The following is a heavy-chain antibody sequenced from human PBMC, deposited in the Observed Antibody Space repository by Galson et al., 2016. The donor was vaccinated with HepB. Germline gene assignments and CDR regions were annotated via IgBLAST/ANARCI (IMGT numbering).Heavy chain of an antibody. CDR2: ISWNSGSI. V-gene: IGHV3-9*01. CDR1: GFTFDNYA. CDR3: AKASRPYNYYYYFGMDV. D-gene: IGHD3-10*01. J-gene: IGHJ6*02. Sequence: SLRLSCAASGFTFDNYAMHWVRQGPGKGLEWVSGISWNSGSIGYADSVKGRFTISRDNAKNSLHLQMNSLTAEDTAFYYCAKASRPYNYYYYFGMDVWGQGTTVTVSS.